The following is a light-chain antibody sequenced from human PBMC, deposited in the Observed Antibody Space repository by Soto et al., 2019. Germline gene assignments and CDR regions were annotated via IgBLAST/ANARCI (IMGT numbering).Light chain of an antibody. CDR2: AAS. J-gene: IGKJ2*01. CDR3: QQLNSYPPT. V-gene: IGKV1-9*01. Sequence: DIQLTQSPSFLSASVGDRVTITCRASQGISSYLAWYLQKPGKAPKLLIYAASTLQSGVPSRFSGSGSGTEFTLTISSLQPEDFATYYCQQLNSYPPTFGQGTKLEIK. CDR1: QGISSY.